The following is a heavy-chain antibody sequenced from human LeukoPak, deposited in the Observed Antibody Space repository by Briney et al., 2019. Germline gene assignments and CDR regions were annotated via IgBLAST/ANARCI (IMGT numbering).Heavy chain of an antibody. V-gene: IGHV4-34*01. CDR2: INHSGST. CDR1: GGSFSGYY. D-gene: IGHD3-10*01. J-gene: IGHJ4*02. CDR3: ARGPQTRITMVRGVTIDY. Sequence: SETLSLTCAVYGGSFSGYYWSWIRQPPGKGLEWIGEINHSGSTNYNPSLKSRVTISVDTSKNQFSLKLSSVTAADTAVYYCARGPQTRITMVRGVTIDYWGQGTLVTVSS.